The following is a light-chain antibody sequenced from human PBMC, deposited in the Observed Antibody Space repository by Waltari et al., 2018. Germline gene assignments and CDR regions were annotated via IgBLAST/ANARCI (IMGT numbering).Light chain of an antibody. Sequence: SYELTQPPSVSVSPGQTASITCTGDKLGDKFVCWYQQKPGQSPVLVIYQDNQRPSGIPERFSGANSGNTATLTISGTQAMDEADYYCQAWDSSTFFGGGTKLTVL. V-gene: IGLV3-1*01. CDR2: QDN. J-gene: IGLJ2*01. CDR1: KLGDKF. CDR3: QAWDSSTF.